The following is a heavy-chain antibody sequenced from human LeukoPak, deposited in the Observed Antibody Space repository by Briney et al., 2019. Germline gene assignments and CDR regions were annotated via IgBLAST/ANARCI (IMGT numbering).Heavy chain of an antibody. Sequence: PGGSLRLSCAASGFTFRNYGMHCVRLAPGKGLEWVAFIRYDGSIKYYVDSVKGRFTVSRDNSKNTLYLQMNSLRAEDTAVYYCAKDVNVGGDYFDYWGQGTLVTVSS. D-gene: IGHD3-10*01. V-gene: IGHV3-30*02. CDR3: AKDVNVGGDYFDY. CDR1: GFTFRNYG. CDR2: IRYDGSIK. J-gene: IGHJ4*02.